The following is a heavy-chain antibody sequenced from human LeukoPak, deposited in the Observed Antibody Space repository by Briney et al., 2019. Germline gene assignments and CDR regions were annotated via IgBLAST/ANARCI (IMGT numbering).Heavy chain of an antibody. D-gene: IGHD3-22*01. CDR1: GYTLTELS. V-gene: IGHV1-24*01. CDR3: ATLGVLRDSSGYPYRDY. J-gene: IGHJ4*02. CDR2: FDPEDGET. Sequence: ASVKVSCTVSGYTLTELSMHWVRQAPGKGLEGMGGFDPEDGETIYAQKFQGRVTMTEDTSTDTAYMELSSLRSEDTAVYYCATLGVLRDSSGYPYRDYWGQGTLVTVSS.